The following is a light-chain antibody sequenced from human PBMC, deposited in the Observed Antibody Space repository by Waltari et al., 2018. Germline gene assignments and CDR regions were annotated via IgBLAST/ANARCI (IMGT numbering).Light chain of an antibody. CDR2: GNS. V-gene: IGLV1-40*01. CDR3: QSYDSSLSGFVV. J-gene: IGLJ2*01. CDR1: RSNIWARYD. Sequence: QSVLTQPPSVSGAPGQRGTISCTGRRSNIWARYDVHWYQQLPRTAPNPPIYGNSNRPSGFPDRFSGSKSGTSASLAITGLQAEDEADYYCQSYDSSLSGFVVFGGGTKLTVL.